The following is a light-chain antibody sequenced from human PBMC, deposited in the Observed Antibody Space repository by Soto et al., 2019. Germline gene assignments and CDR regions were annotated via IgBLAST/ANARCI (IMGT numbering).Light chain of an antibody. CDR3: QQRSNWPLT. Sequence: VVLTQSPATLSVSPGERATLSCRASENVNTYLAWYHQKPGQAPNLLIYDASNRATGIPARFSASGSGTDFTLTISSLEPEDFAVYYCQQRSNWPLTFGGGTTVEIK. CDR1: ENVNTY. V-gene: IGKV3-11*01. CDR2: DAS. J-gene: IGKJ4*01.